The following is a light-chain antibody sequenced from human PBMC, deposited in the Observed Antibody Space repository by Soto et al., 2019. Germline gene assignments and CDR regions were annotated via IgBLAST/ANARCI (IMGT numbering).Light chain of an antibody. CDR2: SNN. J-gene: IGLJ3*02. CDR1: SSNIGSNY. V-gene: IGLV1-47*02. CDR3: AAWDDSLSGWV. Sequence: VLTQPPSASGTPGQRVTISCSGSSSNIGSNYVYWYQQLPGTAPKLLIYSNNQRPSGVPDRFSGSKSGTSASLAISGLRSEDEADYYCAAWDDSLSGWVFGGGTKVTVL.